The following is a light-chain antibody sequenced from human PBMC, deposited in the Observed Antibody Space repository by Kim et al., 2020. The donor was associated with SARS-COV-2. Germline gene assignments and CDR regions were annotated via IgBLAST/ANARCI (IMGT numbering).Light chain of an antibody. CDR3: SAWDSSLSAWV. V-gene: IGLV10-54*01. Sequence: QTATLSCIGNSNNVGDQGAAWLQQHQGHPPKLLFYRNNNRPSGISERLSASRSGNADSLTITALQPEDEADYYCSAWDSSLSAWVLGGGTQLTVL. CDR2: RNN. J-gene: IGLJ3*02. CDR1: SNNVGDQG.